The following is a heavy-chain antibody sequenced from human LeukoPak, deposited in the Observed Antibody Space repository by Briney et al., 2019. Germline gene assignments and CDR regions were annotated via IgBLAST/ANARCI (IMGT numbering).Heavy chain of an antibody. CDR3: ARAGYSYGLGAFDI. D-gene: IGHD5-18*01. CDR1: GGSISSSSYY. CDR2: IYYSGST. J-gene: IGHJ3*02. V-gene: IGHV4-39*07. Sequence: SETLSLTCTVSGGSISSSSYYWGWIRQPPGKGLEWIGSIYYSGSTYYNPSLKSRVTISVDTSKNQFSLKLSSVTAADTAVYYCARAGYSYGLGAFDIWGQGTMVTVSS.